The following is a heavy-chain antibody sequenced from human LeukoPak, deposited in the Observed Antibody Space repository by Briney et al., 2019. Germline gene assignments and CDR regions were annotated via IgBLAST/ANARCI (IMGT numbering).Heavy chain of an antibody. CDR2: INPDGSTT. D-gene: IGHD3-22*01. V-gene: IGHV3-74*01. Sequence: ETLSLTCTVSGGSISSSSYYWGWIRKPPGKGLEWFSRINPDGSTTTYADSVKGRFTIYRDNAKNTVYLQMNSLRAEDTALYHCVRVLSGSWDWFDPWGQGTLVTVSS. CDR1: GGSISSSSYY. J-gene: IGHJ5*02. CDR3: VRVLSGSWDWFDP.